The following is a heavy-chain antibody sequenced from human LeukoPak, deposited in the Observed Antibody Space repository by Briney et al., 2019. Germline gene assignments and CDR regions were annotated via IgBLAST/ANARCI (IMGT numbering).Heavy chain of an antibody. V-gene: IGHV4-34*01. J-gene: IGHJ6*03. Sequence: PSETLSLTCAVYGGSFSGYYWSWIRQPPGKGLEWIGEINHSGSTNYNPSLKSRVTISVDTSKNQFSLKLSSVTAADTAVYYCASLGQRCSGGSCYSGYYYMDVWGKGTTVTVSS. CDR2: INHSGST. CDR1: GGSFSGYY. D-gene: IGHD2-15*01. CDR3: ASLGQRCSGGSCYSGYYYMDV.